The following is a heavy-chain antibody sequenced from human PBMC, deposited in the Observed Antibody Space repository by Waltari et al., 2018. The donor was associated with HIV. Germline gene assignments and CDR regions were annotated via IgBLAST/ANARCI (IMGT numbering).Heavy chain of an antibody. CDR3: ATGGGTTSIRLYDLDV. D-gene: IGHD1-26*01. CDR1: GYTLTELS. Sequence: QVQLIQSGAEVKKPGASVKVSCKVFGYTLTELSMHWVRQAPGKGLEWMGGFGPEDDETIYAQKFQGGVTMTEDTSTDSAYMELSSLTSEDTAVYYGATGGGTTSIRLYDLDVWGQGTTVTVSS. CDR2: FGPEDDET. J-gene: IGHJ6*02. V-gene: IGHV1-24*01.